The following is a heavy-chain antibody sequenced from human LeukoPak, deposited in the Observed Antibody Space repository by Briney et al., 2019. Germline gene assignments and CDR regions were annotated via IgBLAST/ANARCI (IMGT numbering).Heavy chain of an antibody. Sequence: GGSLRLPCTASGFTFSNYAMSWVRQAPGTGLEWFSAITDSGGDTYYSDSVKGRFIISRDNSKSSLYLHMNSLRAEDTAVYHCAKGSSASRPYYFDYWGQGTLVTVSS. CDR2: ITDSGGDT. D-gene: IGHD2-2*01. J-gene: IGHJ4*02. CDR3: AKGSSASRPYYFDY. V-gene: IGHV3-23*01. CDR1: GFTFSNYA.